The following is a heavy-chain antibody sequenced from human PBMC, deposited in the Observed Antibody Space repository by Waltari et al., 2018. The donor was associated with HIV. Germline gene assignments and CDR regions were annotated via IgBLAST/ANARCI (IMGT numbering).Heavy chain of an antibody. Sequence: QVQLQESGPGLVKPSETLSLTCAVSGYSISSGYYWGWIRQPPGKGLEWFGSFYLSGSTYYNPSLKSRVTISVDTSKNQFSLKLSSVIAADTAVYYCAREVYSGYDRGIDYWGQGTLVTVSS. CDR1: GYSISSGYY. J-gene: IGHJ4*02. CDR3: AREVYSGYDRGIDY. CDR2: FYLSGST. V-gene: IGHV4-38-2*02. D-gene: IGHD5-12*01.